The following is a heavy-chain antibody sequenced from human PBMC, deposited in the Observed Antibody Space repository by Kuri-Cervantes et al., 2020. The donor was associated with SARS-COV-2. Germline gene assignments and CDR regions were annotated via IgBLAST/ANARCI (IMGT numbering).Heavy chain of an antibody. J-gene: IGHJ5*02. D-gene: IGHD3-3*01. CDR1: GGSVSSYY. Sequence: SETLSLTCTVSGGSVSSYYWSWIRQSPGRGLEWIGYISNSGSANYNPSLKSRVTIIMNPSKNQFSLQLRSVTAADTGVYFCAKYGTDDYLSTYFGRGSWFDPWGQGTLVTVSS. CDR2: ISNSGSA. V-gene: IGHV4-59*02. CDR3: AKYGTDDYLSTYFGRGSWFDP.